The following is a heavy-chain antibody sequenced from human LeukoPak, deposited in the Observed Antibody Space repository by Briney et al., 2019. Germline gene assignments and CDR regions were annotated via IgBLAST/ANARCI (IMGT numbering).Heavy chain of an antibody. V-gene: IGHV4-34*01. CDR3: ARATPNYYDSSGYTYYFDY. D-gene: IGHD3-22*01. CDR2: INHSGST. CDR1: GGSFSGYY. J-gene: IGHJ4*02. Sequence: SETLSLTCAVYGGSFSGYYWSWIRQPPGKGLEWIGEINHSGSTNYNPSLKSRVTISVDTSKNQFSLKLSSVTAADTAVYCCARATPNYYDSSGYTYYFDYWGQGTLVTVSS.